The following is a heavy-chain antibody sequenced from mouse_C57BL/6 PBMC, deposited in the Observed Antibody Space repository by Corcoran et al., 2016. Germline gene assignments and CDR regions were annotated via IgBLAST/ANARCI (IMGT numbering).Heavy chain of an antibody. J-gene: IGHJ4*01. V-gene: IGHV1-26*01. CDR2: INPNNGGT. Sequence: EVQLQQSGPELVKPGASVKISCKASGYTFTDYYMNWVKQSHGKSLEWIGDINPNNGGTSYNQKFKGKATLTVDKSSSTAYMELRSLTSEDSAVYYCARIYYDYDKGRDYAMDYWGQGTSVTVSS. CDR3: ARIYYDYDKGRDYAMDY. CDR1: GYTFTDYY. D-gene: IGHD2-4*01.